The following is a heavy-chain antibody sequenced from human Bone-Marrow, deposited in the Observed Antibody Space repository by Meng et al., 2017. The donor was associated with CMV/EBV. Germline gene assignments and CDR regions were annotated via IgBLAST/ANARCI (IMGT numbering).Heavy chain of an antibody. J-gene: IGHJ4*02. CDR3: ARQTHYSTQVY. D-gene: IGHD6-13*01. V-gene: IGHV4-34*01. CDR1: GGSFSGYY. Sequence: SQTLSLTCAVYGGSFSGYYWSWIRQPPGKGLEWIGTIYYSGTTYYNPSLKSRVTISVDTSKNQFSLKLSSVTAADTAVYYCARQTHYSTQVYWGQGPRVTCYS. CDR2: IYYSGTT.